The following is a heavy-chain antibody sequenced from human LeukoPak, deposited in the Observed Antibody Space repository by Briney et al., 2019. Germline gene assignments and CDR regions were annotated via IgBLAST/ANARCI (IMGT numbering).Heavy chain of an antibody. CDR1: GDNFNNYW. CDR2: IYLDDSET. J-gene: IGHJ4*02. Sequence: GESLKISCKGFGDNFNNYWIVWVRQMPGKGLEWMGVIYLDDSETKYSPSFQGQVTISADKAISTAYLQWSNLKASDTAMCYCARHRPHTDSNSVADYYFDYWGQGTLVTVSS. D-gene: IGHD6-19*01. V-gene: IGHV5-51*01. CDR3: ARHRPHTDSNSVADYYFDY.